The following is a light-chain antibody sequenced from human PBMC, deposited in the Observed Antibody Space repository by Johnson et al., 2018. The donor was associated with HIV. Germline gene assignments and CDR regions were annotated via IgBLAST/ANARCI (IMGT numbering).Light chain of an antibody. Sequence: QSVLTQPPSVSAAPGQKVNISCSGSSSNIGNNYVSWYRQLPGTAPKLLIYENNKRPSGIPDRFSGSKSGTSATLGITGLQTGDEADYYCGTWDSSLSAGVFGTGTKVTVL. CDR3: GTWDSSLSAGV. V-gene: IGLV1-51*02. CDR1: SSNIGNNY. J-gene: IGLJ1*01. CDR2: ENN.